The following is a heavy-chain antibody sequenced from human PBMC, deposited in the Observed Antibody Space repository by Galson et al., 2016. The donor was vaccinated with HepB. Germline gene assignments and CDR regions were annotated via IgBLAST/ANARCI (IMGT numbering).Heavy chain of an antibody. J-gene: IGHJ4*02. D-gene: IGHD2-21*01. CDR2: IHPGDSNT. V-gene: IGHV5-51*01. Sequence: QSGAEVKKPGESLRISCKGSGYNFTNFWIGWVRQMPGKGLEWMGIIHPGDSNTKYSPSFQGQEGQVTMSADKSISTAYLQWTSLKASDTAMYYCARHGGVPGDWWGQGTLVTVSS. CDR3: ARHGGVPGDW. CDR1: GYNFTNFW.